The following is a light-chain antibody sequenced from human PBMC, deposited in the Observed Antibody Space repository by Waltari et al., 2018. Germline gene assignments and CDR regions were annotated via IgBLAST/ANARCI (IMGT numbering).Light chain of an antibody. J-gene: IGLJ2*01. Sequence: QSVLTQPPSASGTPGQRVTISCSGSSSNIGSNTVNWYQQLPGTAPKLLIYSNNQRTSGVPDRFAGPKSGTSASLAISGLQSEDEADYYCAAWDDSLNGVVFGGGTKLTVL. CDR1: SSNIGSNT. CDR2: SNN. CDR3: AAWDDSLNGVV. V-gene: IGLV1-44*01.